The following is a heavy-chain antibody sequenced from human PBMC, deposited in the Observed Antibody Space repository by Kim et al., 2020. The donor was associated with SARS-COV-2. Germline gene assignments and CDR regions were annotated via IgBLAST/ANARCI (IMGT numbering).Heavy chain of an antibody. CDR1: RFTFSNYD. V-gene: IGHV3-30*03. Sequence: GGSLRLSCAASRFTFSNYDMNWVRQAPGKGLEWVAAISYDGSSKYYSDSVKGRFTISRDNAKNTLYLQMNSLRAEDTAVYYCSSNWNYFDDCFQGALLT. J-gene: IGHJ4*02. CDR3: SSNWNYFDD. D-gene: IGHD3-3*01. CDR2: ISYDGSSK.